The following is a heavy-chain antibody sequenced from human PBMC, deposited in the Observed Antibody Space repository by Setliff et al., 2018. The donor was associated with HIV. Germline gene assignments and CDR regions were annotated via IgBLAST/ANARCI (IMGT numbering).Heavy chain of an antibody. CDR2: IYWDDDK. Sequence: SGPTLVNPTQTLTLTCTFSGFSLSTSGVGVGWIRQPPGKALEWLALIYWDDDKRYSPSLKSRLTITKDTSKNQVLLTMTNMDPLDTATYYCAHNHLAVAGSHYFDYWGQGTLVTVSS. J-gene: IGHJ4*02. D-gene: IGHD6-19*01. CDR3: AHNHLAVAGSHYFDY. V-gene: IGHV2-5*02. CDR1: GFSLSTSGVG.